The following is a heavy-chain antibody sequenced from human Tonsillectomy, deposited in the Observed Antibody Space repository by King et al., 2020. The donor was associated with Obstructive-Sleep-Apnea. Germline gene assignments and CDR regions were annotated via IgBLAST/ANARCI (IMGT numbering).Heavy chain of an antibody. V-gene: IGHV4-38-2*02. CDR1: GFSISSDYY. D-gene: IGHD6-13*01. Sequence: VQLQESGPGLVKPSETLSLTCTVSGFSISSDYYWGWIRQPPGKGLEWIGSIYHSGSTYSNPSLKSRVTISVDTSKNQFSLRLSSVTATDTAVYFCARANSNTWNYYCYYGMAVWGQGTTLTVSS. CDR2: IYHSGST. CDR3: ARANSNTWNYYCYYGMAV. J-gene: IGHJ6*02.